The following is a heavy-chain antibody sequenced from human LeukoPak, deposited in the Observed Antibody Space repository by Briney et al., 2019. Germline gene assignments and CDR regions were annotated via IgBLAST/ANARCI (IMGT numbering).Heavy chain of an antibody. CDR3: AGYSGSYLVLGTFDI. CDR1: GYTFTGYY. D-gene: IGHD1-26*01. J-gene: IGHJ3*02. Sequence: ASVKVSCKASGYTFTGYYFHWVRQAPGQGLEWMGWINPNSGGTNYAQKFQGRVTMHRDTSISTAYMELSRLRSDDTAVYYCAGYSGSYLVLGTFDIWGQGTMVTVSS. V-gene: IGHV1-2*02. CDR2: INPNSGGT.